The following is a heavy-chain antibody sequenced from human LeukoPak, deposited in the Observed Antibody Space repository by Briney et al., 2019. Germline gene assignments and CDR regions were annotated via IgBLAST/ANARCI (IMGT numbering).Heavy chain of an antibody. D-gene: IGHD3-10*01. J-gene: IGHJ6*02. CDR1: GGSINDYY. V-gene: IGHV4-4*07. Sequence: SETLSLTCTVSGGSINDYYWSWXXQPAGKGLEXXXXXXXSGSTNHNPSLKSRVTMSVDTSKNQFSLKLSSVTAADTAVYYCARIDQNAGSADYYYYGMDVWGQGTTVTVSS. CDR2: XXXSGST. CDR3: ARIDQNAGSADYYYYGMDV.